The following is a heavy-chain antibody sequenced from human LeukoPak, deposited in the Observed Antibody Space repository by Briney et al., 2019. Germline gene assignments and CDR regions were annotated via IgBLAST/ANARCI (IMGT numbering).Heavy chain of an antibody. J-gene: IGHJ4*02. CDR3: ARDGGQYYYDSSGYYYPGY. V-gene: IGHV1-18*01. Sequence: ASVKVSYKASGYTFTSYGISWVRQATGQGLEWMGWISADNGNTNYAQKLQGRVTMTTDTSTSTAYMELRSLRSDDTAVYYCARDGGQYYYDSSGYYYPGYWGQGTLVTVSS. CDR1: GYTFTSYG. CDR2: ISADNGNT. D-gene: IGHD3-22*01.